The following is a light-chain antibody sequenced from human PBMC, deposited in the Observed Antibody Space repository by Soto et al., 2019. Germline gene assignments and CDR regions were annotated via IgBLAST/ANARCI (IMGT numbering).Light chain of an antibody. Sequence: QSALTQPASVSGSPGQSITISCTGTSSDVGGYNYVSWYQQHPGKAPKLMIYEVSYRPSGVSNRFSGSKSGNTASLTISGLQAEDEAGYYCSSLTSTNTLAFGGGTKLNVL. CDR3: SSLTSTNTLA. CDR1: SSDVGGYNY. CDR2: EVS. V-gene: IGLV2-14*01. J-gene: IGLJ2*01.